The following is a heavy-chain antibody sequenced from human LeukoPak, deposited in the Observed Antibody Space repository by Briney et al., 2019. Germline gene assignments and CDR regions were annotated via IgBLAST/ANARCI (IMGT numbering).Heavy chain of an antibody. V-gene: IGHV4-38-2*01. CDR2: IYHSGST. Sequence: KPSATLSLTCAVSGSSISSGYYWGWLRQPPGKGLEWIGSIYHSGSTYYNPSLKSRVTISVDTSKNQFSLKLSSVTAADTAVYYCAGADEILRYFDWLSQPFDYWGQGTLVTVSS. CDR3: AGADEILRYFDWLSQPFDY. CDR1: GSSISSGYY. J-gene: IGHJ4*02. D-gene: IGHD3-9*01.